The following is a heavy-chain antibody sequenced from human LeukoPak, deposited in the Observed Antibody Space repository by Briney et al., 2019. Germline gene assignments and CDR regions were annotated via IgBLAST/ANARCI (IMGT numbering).Heavy chain of an antibody. Sequence: GGSLRLSCAASGFTFSSYGIHWVRQAPGEGLEWVAVISYDGSNKYYADSVKGRFTISRDNSKNTLYLQMNSLRAEDTAVYYCASLASAEVVTPPDYWGQGTLVTVSS. CDR3: ASLASAEVVTPPDY. V-gene: IGHV3-30*19. CDR1: GFTFSSYG. J-gene: IGHJ4*02. D-gene: IGHD4-23*01. CDR2: ISYDGSNK.